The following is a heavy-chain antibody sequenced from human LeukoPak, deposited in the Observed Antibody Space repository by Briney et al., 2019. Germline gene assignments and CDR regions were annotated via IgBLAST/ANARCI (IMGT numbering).Heavy chain of an antibody. CDR2: IYSGGST. Sequence: PGGSLRLSCAASGFTVSSNYMSWVRQAPGKGLEWVSVIYSGGSTYYADSVKGRFTISRDNSKNTLYLQMNSLRAEDTAVYYCARAMIVVYGMDVWGQGTTVTVSS. CDR3: ARAMIVVYGMDV. D-gene: IGHD3-22*01. V-gene: IGHV3-53*01. CDR1: GFTVSSNY. J-gene: IGHJ6*02.